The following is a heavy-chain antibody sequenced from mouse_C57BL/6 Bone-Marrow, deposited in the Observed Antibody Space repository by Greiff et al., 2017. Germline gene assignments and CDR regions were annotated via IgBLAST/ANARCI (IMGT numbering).Heavy chain of an antibody. CDR3: ARSHYDGYSSWFAY. J-gene: IGHJ3*01. CDR1: GFTFTDYY. CDR2: IRNKANGYTT. V-gene: IGHV7-3*01. Sequence: EVKLVESGGGLVQPGGSLSLSCAASGFTFTDYYMSWVRQPPGKALEWLGFIRNKANGYTTEYSASVKGRFTISRDNSQSILYLQMNALRAEDSATYYCARSHYDGYSSWFAYWGQGTLVTVSA. D-gene: IGHD2-3*01.